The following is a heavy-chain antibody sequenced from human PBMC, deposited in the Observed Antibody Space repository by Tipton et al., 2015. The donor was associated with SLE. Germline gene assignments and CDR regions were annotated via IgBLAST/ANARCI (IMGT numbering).Heavy chain of an antibody. CDR1: GASIYSSY. D-gene: IGHD4-23*01. CDR2: IYYSGSA. J-gene: IGHJ6*02. CDR3: ARTPGGNWFYYYGMDV. Sequence: TLSLTCTVSGASIYSSYYTWIRQPPGKGLEWIGYIYYSGSADYNPSLKSRVTISVDTSKNQFSLKLSSVTAADTAVYYCARTPGGNWFYYYGMDVWGQGTTATVSS. V-gene: IGHV4-59*01.